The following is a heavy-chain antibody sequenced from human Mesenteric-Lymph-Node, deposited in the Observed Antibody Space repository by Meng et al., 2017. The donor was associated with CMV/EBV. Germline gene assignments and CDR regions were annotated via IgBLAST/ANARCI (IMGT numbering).Heavy chain of an antibody. Sequence: GESLKISCAASGFTFSSYAMSWVRQAPGKGLEWVSAISGSGGSTYYADSVKGRFTISRDNAKNSLYLQMNSLRAEDTAVYYCARDRRSTSWASYYAMDVWGQGTTVTVSS. J-gene: IGHJ6*02. CDR1: GFTFSSYA. D-gene: IGHD6-13*01. V-gene: IGHV3-23*01. CDR2: ISGSGGST. CDR3: ARDRRSTSWASYYAMDV.